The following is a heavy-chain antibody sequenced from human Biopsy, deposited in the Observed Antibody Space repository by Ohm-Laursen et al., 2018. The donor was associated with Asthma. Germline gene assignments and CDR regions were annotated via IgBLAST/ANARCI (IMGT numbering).Heavy chain of an antibody. CDR3: ARPYYDVFAI. D-gene: IGHD3-10*01. V-gene: IGHV1-3*01. CDR1: GYTFINYA. CDR2: INAGNGNT. Sequence: ASVKVSCKASGYTFINYAIHWVRQAPGQRLEWMGWINAGNGNTKYSQKFQGRVTITRDTSASTAYMDLSSLRSEDTAVYYCARPYYDVFAIWGQGTMATVSS. J-gene: IGHJ3*02.